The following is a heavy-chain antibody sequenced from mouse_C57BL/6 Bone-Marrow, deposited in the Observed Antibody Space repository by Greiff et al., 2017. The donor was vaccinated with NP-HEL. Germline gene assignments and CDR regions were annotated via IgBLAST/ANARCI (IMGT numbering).Heavy chain of an antibody. J-gene: IGHJ2*01. Sequence: QVQLQQSGPQLVKPGASVKISCKASGYAFSRSCMTWVQQRPGKGLEWIGRIYPGDGAPNYNGQFKGKATLTADKSSSTAYMQLSSLTSEDSAVYLCARRGGDYRCQGTTLTVSP. CDR2: IYPGDGAP. CDR1: GYAFSRSC. V-gene: IGHV1-82*01. CDR3: ARRGGDY.